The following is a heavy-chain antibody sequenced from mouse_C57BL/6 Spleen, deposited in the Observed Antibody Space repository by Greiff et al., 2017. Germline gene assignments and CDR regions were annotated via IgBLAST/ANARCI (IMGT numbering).Heavy chain of an antibody. V-gene: IGHV1-26*01. CDR1: GYTFTDYY. J-gene: IGHJ4*01. D-gene: IGHD5-5*01. Sequence: VQLQQSGPELVKPGASVKISCKASGYTFTDYYMNWVKQSHGKSLEWIGDINPNNGGTSYNQKFKGKATLTVDKSSSTAYMELRSLTSEDSAVYYCALYLTDYAMDYWGQGTSVTVSS. CDR3: ALYLTDYAMDY. CDR2: INPNNGGT.